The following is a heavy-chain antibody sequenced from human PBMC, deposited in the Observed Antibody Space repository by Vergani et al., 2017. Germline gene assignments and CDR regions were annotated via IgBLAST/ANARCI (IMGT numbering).Heavy chain of an antibody. Sequence: QVQLQESGPGLVKPSETLSLTCTVSGGSISSYYWSWIRQPPGKGLEWIGHIYYSGSTNYNPSLKSRVTISVDTSKNQFSLKLSSVTAADTAGYYCARVRGASSSRAVDIWGQGTMVTVSS. CDR2: IYYSGST. CDR1: GGSISSYY. J-gene: IGHJ3*02. V-gene: IGHV4-59*01. D-gene: IGHD6-13*01. CDR3: ARVRGASSSRAVDI.